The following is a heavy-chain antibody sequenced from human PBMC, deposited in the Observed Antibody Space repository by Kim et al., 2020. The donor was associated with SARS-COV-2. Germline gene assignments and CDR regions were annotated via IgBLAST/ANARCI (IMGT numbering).Heavy chain of an antibody. J-gene: IGHJ6*02. CDR2: IKSKTDGGTT. Sequence: GGSLRLSCAASGFTFSNAWMSWVRQAPGKGLEWVGRIKSKTDGGTTDYAAPVKGRFTISRDDSKNTLYLQMNSLKTEDTAVYYCTTDSLLNYDFWSGYYFGYCYYGMDVWGQGTTVTVSS. CDR3: TTDSLLNYDFWSGYYFGYCYYGMDV. V-gene: IGHV3-15*01. D-gene: IGHD3-3*01. CDR1: GFTFSNAW.